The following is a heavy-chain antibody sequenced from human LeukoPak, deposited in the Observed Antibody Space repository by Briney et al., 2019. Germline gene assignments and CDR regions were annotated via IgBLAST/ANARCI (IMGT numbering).Heavy chain of an antibody. Sequence: GGSLRLSCAASGFTFSTYAMHWVCQAPGKGLEWVADISFDGSTKYYADFVKGRFTISRDNSKNTLYLQMSSLRTEDTAVYYCARDQEEYQLVFHAFDFWGQGTMVTVSS. CDR2: ISFDGSTK. CDR3: ARDQEEYQLVFHAFDF. D-gene: IGHD2-2*01. V-gene: IGHV3-30-3*01. J-gene: IGHJ3*01. CDR1: GFTFSTYA.